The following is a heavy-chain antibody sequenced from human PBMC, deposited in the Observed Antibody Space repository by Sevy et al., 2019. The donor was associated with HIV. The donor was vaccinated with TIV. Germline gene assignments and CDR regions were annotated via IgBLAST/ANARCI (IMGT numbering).Heavy chain of an antibody. D-gene: IGHD6-6*01. CDR2: INPSGGST. V-gene: IGHV1-46*03. CDR1: GYTFTSYY. CDR3: ARAGRDYSSSSPQSRDYYYYYMDV. J-gene: IGHJ6*03. Sequence: ASVKVSCKASGYTFTSYYMHWVRQAPGQGLEWMGIINPSGGSTSYAQKFQGRVTMTRDTSTSTVYMELSSLRSEDTAVYYCARAGRDYSSSSPQSRDYYYYYMDVWGKGTTVTVSS.